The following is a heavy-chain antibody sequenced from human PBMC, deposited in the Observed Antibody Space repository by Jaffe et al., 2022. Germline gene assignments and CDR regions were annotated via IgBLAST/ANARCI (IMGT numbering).Heavy chain of an antibody. J-gene: IGHJ5*02. D-gene: IGHD2-15*01. CDR1: GYTFTSYY. CDR3: ARDAKGYCSGGSCYSGGWFDP. Sequence: QVQLVQSGAEVKKPGASVKVSCKASGYTFTSYYMHWVRQAPGQGLEWMGIINPSGGSTSYAQKFQGRVTMTRDTSTSTVYMELSSLRSEDTAVYYCARDAKGYCSGGSCYSGGWFDPWGQGTLVTVSS. CDR2: INPSGGST. V-gene: IGHV1-46*01.